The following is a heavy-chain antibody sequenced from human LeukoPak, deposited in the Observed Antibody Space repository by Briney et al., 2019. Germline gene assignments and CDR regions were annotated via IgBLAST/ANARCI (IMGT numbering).Heavy chain of an antibody. CDR3: AKPKDCSGYYYLDAFDT. CDR2: IIGSGDAR. CDR1: GFTFSSYS. J-gene: IGHJ3*02. Sequence: PGGSLRLSCAASGFTFSSYSMNWVRQAPGKGLEWVSDIIGSGDARYYPDSVKGRFTISRDNSRNTLYLQMNSLRAEDTAVYYCAKPKDCSGYYYLDAFDTWGQGTMVTVSS. D-gene: IGHD3-22*01. V-gene: IGHV3-23*01.